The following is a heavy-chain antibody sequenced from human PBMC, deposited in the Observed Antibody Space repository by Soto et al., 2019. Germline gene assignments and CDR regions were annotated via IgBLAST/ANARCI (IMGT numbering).Heavy chain of an antibody. Sequence: QLQLQESGPGLVKPSETLSLTCTVSGGSITSSSYYWGWIRQPPGKGLEWIGSIYYSGNTYYTPSLPSRVTISVDTSRPQFSLTLSSGTAADTAVYYCARGWGRSCSGSSCPADYWGQGTLVTVSS. D-gene: IGHD2-15*01. CDR1: GGSITSSSYY. V-gene: IGHV4-39*01. CDR3: ARGWGRSCSGSSCPADY. J-gene: IGHJ4*02. CDR2: IYYSGNT.